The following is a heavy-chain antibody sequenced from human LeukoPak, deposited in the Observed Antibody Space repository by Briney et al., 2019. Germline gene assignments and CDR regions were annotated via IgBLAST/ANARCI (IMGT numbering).Heavy chain of an antibody. V-gene: IGHV1-46*01. Sequence: ASVKVSCKASGYTFTGYYVHWVRQAPGQGLEWMGIINPSGGSTSYAQKFQGRVTMTRDTSTSTVYMELSSLRSEDTAVYYCARDLKNRITMIVVVPDYWGQGTLVTVSS. CDR2: INPSGGST. CDR3: ARDLKNRITMIVVVPDY. D-gene: IGHD3-22*01. J-gene: IGHJ4*02. CDR1: GYTFTGYY.